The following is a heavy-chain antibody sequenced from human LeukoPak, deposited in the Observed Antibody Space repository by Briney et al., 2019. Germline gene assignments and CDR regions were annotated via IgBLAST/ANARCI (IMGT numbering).Heavy chain of an antibody. CDR2: IRYDASNK. V-gene: IGHV3-30*02. CDR3: AKDWGGYSYYFDY. CDR1: GFTFSGSG. J-gene: IGHJ4*02. Sequence: GGSLRLSCAASGFTFSGSGMHWVRQAPGKGLEWVAFIRYDASNKYYADSVKGRFTISRDNSKNTLYLQMNSLRAEDTALYYCAKDWGGYSYYFDYWGQGTLVTVSS. D-gene: IGHD3-3*01.